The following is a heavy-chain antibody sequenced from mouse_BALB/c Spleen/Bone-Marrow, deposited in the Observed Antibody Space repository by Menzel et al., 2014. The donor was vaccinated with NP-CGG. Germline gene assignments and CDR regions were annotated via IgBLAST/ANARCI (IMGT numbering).Heavy chain of an antibody. Sequence: EVKLMESGGGLVQPGGSLKLSCAASGFDFSTFWMSWVRQAPGKGLEWIGEINPDRRTINYSPSLKDKFVISRDNAKNPLYLLMSKVRSEDTALYYCARLHYYGYVAYWGQGTLVTVSA. D-gene: IGHD1-2*01. CDR3: ARLHYYGYVAY. CDR2: INPDRRTI. V-gene: IGHV4-1*02. CDR1: GFDFSTFW. J-gene: IGHJ3*01.